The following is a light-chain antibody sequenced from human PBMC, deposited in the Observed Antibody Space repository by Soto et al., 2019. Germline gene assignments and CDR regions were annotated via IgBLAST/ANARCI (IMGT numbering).Light chain of an antibody. V-gene: IGKV3-20*01. CDR1: QSVSSTS. J-gene: IGKJ3*01. CDR2: GAS. Sequence: ESVLTQSPGTLSLSPGERVTLSCRASQSVSSTSSAWYQQKPGQAPRLLIYGASNRATGIPDRFSGSGSGTDFTLTISSLEPEDFAVYYCQQYGTSPTTFGPGTKVDIK. CDR3: QQYGTSPTT.